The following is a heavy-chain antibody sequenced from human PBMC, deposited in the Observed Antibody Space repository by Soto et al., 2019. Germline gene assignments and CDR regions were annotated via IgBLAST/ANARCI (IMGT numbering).Heavy chain of an antibody. CDR3: AREHPLYYDFWSGIPYYFDY. CDR2: INPNSGGT. D-gene: IGHD3-3*01. J-gene: IGHJ4*02. CDR1: GYTFTGYY. V-gene: IGHV1-2*04. Sequence: QVQLVQSGAEVKKPGASVKVSCKASGYTFTGYYMHWVRQAPGQGLEWMGWINPNSGGTNYAQKFQGWVTMTRDTSISTAYMELSRLRSDDTAVYYCAREHPLYYDFWSGIPYYFDYWGQGTLVTVSS.